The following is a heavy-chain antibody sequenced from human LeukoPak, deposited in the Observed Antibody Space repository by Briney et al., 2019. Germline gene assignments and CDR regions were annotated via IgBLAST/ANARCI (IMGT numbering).Heavy chain of an antibody. D-gene: IGHD3-10*01. J-gene: IGHJ4*02. V-gene: IGHV3-48*04. CDR2: ISSSGSTI. CDR3: AAREVYYYGSGSSGGIDY. CDR1: GFTFSSYS. Sequence: PGGSLRLSCAASGFTFSSYSMNWVRQAPGKGLEWVSYISSSGSTIYYADSVKGRFTISRDNAKNSLYLQMNSLRAEDTAVYYCAAREVYYYGSGSSGGIDYWGQGTLVTVSS.